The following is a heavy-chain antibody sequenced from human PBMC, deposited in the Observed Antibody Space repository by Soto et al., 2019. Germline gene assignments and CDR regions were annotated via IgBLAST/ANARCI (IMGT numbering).Heavy chain of an antibody. J-gene: IGHJ1*01. D-gene: IGHD2-2*01. CDR1: GFTFSSYA. CDR3: ANAYCSSTSRRAEYFQH. Sequence: EVQLLESGGGLVQPGGSLRLSCAASGFTFSSYAMSWVRQAPGKGLEWVSAISGRGDNSHYADSVKGRFTISSDNSKTTLNLQMNSLRSEDTAVYYCANAYCSSTSRRAEYFQHWGQGTLVTVTS. CDR2: ISGRGDNS. V-gene: IGHV3-23*01.